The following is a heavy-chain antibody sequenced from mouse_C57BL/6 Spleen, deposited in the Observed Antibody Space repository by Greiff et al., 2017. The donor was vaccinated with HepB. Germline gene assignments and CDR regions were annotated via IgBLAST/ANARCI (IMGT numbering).Heavy chain of an antibody. Sequence: EVQLQQSGPELVKPGASVKISCKASGYTFTDYYMNWVKQSHGKSLEWIGDINPNNGGTSYNQKFKGKATLTVDKSSSTAYMELSSLTSEDSAVYYCARGGYGYWGQRTLVTVSA. CDR3: ARGGYGY. J-gene: IGHJ3*01. V-gene: IGHV1-26*01. CDR1: GYTFTDYY. D-gene: IGHD1-1*01. CDR2: INPNNGGT.